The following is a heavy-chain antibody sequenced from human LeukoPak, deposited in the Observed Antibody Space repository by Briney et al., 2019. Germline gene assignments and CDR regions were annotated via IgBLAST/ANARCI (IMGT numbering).Heavy chain of an antibody. CDR1: GFTFSDYY. CDR2: TSSSSTYT. D-gene: IGHD4-11*01. V-gene: IGHV3-11*06. Sequence: GGSLRLSCAASGFTFSDYYMSWIRQAPGMGREWVSYTSSSSTYTNYADSVKGRFTISRDNAKNSLDLRTNSLRAEDTALYYCATVRDDYQQYFDYWGQGTLVTVSS. CDR3: ATVRDDYQQYFDY. J-gene: IGHJ4*02.